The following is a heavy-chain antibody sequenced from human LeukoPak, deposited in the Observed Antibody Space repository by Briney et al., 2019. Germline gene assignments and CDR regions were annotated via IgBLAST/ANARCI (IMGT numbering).Heavy chain of an antibody. D-gene: IGHD2-2*01. CDR3: ATQSGQLLVSPLDY. CDR2: FDPEDGET. CDR1: GYTLTELP. V-gene: IGHV1-24*01. J-gene: IGHJ4*02. Sequence: ASVKVSCKVSGYTLTELPMHWVRQAPGKGLEWMGGFDPEDGETIYAQKFQGRVTMTEDTSTDTAYMELSSLRSEDTAVYYCATQSGQLLVSPLDYWGQGTLVTVSS.